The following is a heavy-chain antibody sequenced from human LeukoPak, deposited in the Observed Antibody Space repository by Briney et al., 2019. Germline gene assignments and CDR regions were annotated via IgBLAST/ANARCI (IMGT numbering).Heavy chain of an antibody. CDR3: AKCGGGSSGWPYFDY. V-gene: IGHV3-23*01. CDR2: ISGSGGST. D-gene: IGHD6-19*01. Sequence: PGGSLRLSCAASGFTFSSYAMSWVRQAPGKGLEWVSAISGSGGSTYYADSVKGQFTISRDNSKNTLYLQMNSLRAEDTAVYYCAKCGGGSSGWPYFDYWGQGTLVTVSS. J-gene: IGHJ4*02. CDR1: GFTFSSYA.